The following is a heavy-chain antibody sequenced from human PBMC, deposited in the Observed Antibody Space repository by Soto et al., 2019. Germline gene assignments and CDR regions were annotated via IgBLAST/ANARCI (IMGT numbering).Heavy chain of an antibody. Sequence: PGGSLRLSCAASGFTFSSYWMSWVRQAPGKGLEWVANIKQDGSEKYYVDSVKGRFTISRDNAKNSLYLQMNSLRAEDTAVYYCARWAACSSTSCYRYYYYYYMDVWGKGTTVTVSS. CDR2: IKQDGSEK. CDR3: ARWAACSSTSCYRYYYYYYMDV. V-gene: IGHV3-7*01. CDR1: GFTFSSYW. D-gene: IGHD2-2*01. J-gene: IGHJ6*03.